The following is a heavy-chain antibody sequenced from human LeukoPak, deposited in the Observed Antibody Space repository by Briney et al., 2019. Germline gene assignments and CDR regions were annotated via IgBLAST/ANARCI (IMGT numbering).Heavy chain of an antibody. CDR3: AKDDGTGDPHRVGIQLTNFDY. CDR2: ISGSGGST. Sequence: GGSLRLSCAASGFTFSSYAMSWVRQAPGKGLEWVSAISGSGGSTYYADSVKGRFTISRDNSKNTLYLQMNSLRAEDTAVYYCAKDDGTGDPHRVGIQLTNFDYWGQGTLVTVSS. CDR1: GFTFSSYA. D-gene: IGHD5-18*01. V-gene: IGHV3-23*01. J-gene: IGHJ4*02.